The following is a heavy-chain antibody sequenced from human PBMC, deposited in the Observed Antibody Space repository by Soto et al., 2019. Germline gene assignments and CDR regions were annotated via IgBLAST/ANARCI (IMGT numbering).Heavy chain of an antibody. CDR2: IYHSGST. D-gene: IGHD1-1*01. V-gene: IGHV4-4*02. CDR1: GGSISSSNW. CDR3: ARDSEQNWNDVGVNYYYYYGMDV. J-gene: IGHJ6*02. Sequence: SETLSLTCAVSGGSISSSNWWSWVRQPPGKGLEWIGEIYHSGSTNYNPPLKSRVTISVDKSKNQFSLKLSSVTAADTAVYYCARDSEQNWNDVGVNYYYYYGMDVWGQGTTVTVSS.